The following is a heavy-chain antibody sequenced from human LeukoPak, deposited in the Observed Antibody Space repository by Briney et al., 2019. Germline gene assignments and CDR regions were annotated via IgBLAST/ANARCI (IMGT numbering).Heavy chain of an antibody. Sequence: GGSLRLSCAASGFTFSSYSMNWVRQAPGKGLEWVSSISSSSSYIYYADSVKGRFTISRDNAKNSLYLQMNSLRAEDTAVYYCARDYYDGSGYYEQDYFDYWGQGTLVTVSS. CDR3: ARDYYDGSGYYEQDYFDY. J-gene: IGHJ4*02. D-gene: IGHD3-22*01. V-gene: IGHV3-21*01. CDR1: GFTFSSYS. CDR2: ISSSSSYI.